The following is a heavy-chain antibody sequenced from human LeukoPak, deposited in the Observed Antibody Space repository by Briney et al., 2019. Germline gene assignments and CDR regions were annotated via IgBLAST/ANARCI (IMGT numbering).Heavy chain of an antibody. Sequence: PSETLSLTCTVSGGSISSSCYNWVWIRQPPGKGLEWIGSIYYSGSTYYNPSLKSRVTISVNTSKNQFSLKLSSVTAADTAVYYCASEVAVAGTWDYWGQGTLVTVSS. J-gene: IGHJ4*02. D-gene: IGHD6-19*01. CDR1: GGSISSSCYN. V-gene: IGHV4-39*01. CDR2: IYYSGST. CDR3: ASEVAVAGTWDY.